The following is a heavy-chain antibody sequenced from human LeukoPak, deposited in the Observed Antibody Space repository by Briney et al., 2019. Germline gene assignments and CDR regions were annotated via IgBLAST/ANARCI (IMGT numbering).Heavy chain of an antibody. CDR3: AREEITMIVVDYPSRGYFDY. V-gene: IGHV3-21*01. Sequence: GGSLRLSCAASGFTFSSYSVNWVRQDPGKSLEWVSSISSSSSYIYYADSVKDRLTISRDNAKNSLYLQMNSLRAEDTAVYYCAREEITMIVVDYPSRGYFDYWGQGTLVTVSS. CDR1: GFTFSSYS. CDR2: ISSSSSYI. J-gene: IGHJ4*02. D-gene: IGHD3-22*01.